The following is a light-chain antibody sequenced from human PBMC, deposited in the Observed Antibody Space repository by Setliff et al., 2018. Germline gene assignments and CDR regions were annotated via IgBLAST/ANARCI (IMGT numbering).Light chain of an antibody. CDR1: SSDVGGYNY. Sequence: QSALTQPPSASGSPGQSVTISCTGTSSDVGGYNYVSWYQQHPGKAPKFMIFDVNKRPSGVPDRFSGSKSGNTASLTVSGLQAEDEADYYCSSYAGSNTWMFGGGTQLTVL. V-gene: IGLV2-8*01. J-gene: IGLJ3*02. CDR3: SSYAGSNTWM. CDR2: DVN.